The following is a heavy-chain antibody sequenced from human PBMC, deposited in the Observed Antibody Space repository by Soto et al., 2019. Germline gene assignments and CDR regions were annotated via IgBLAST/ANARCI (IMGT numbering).Heavy chain of an antibody. Sequence: ASVKVSCKASGYTFTSYGISWVRQAPGQGLEWMGWISAYNGNTNYAQKLRGRVTMTTDTSTSTAYMELRSLRSDDTAVYYCARFGVPAAMGDYYYGMDVWGQGTTVTVSS. V-gene: IGHV1-18*01. CDR3: ARFGVPAAMGDYYYGMDV. J-gene: IGHJ6*02. CDR1: GYTFTSYG. D-gene: IGHD2-2*01. CDR2: ISAYNGNT.